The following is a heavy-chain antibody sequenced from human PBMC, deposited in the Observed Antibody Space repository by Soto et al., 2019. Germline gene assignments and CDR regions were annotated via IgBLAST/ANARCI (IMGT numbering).Heavy chain of an antibody. Sequence: SETLSLTCTVSGGSISSSSYYWGWIRQPPGKGLEWIGRIYYSGSTYYNPSLKSRVTISVDTSKNQFSLKLSSVTAPDTAVYYCARASIAARPGHWGQGTLVTVSS. V-gene: IGHV4-39*01. J-gene: IGHJ4*02. CDR1: GGSISSSSYY. CDR3: ARASIAARPGH. CDR2: IYYSGST. D-gene: IGHD6-6*01.